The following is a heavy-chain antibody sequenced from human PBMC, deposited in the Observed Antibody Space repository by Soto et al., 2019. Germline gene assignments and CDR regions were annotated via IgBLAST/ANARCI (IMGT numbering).Heavy chain of an antibody. CDR2: ISAYNGNT. CDR1: RVTFSSCA. D-gene: IGHD2-8*02. J-gene: IGHJ5*02. CDR3: ASDGGVQARFEP. V-gene: IGHV1-18*01. Sequence: SVKVSCKESRVTFSSCAICSLRQAPGQGLEWMGWISAYNGNTNYAQKLQGRVTMTTDTSTSTAYMELRSLRSDDTAVYYCASDGGVQARFEPWRKGTLVLVSS.